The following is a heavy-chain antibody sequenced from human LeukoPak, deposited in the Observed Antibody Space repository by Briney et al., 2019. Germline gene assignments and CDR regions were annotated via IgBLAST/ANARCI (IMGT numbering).Heavy chain of an antibody. V-gene: IGHV1-69*06. CDR2: IIPMFGTA. CDR1: GGTFSRHA. Sequence: APVKVSCKASGGTFSRHAFSWVRQAPGQGLEWSGGIIPMFGTADYAQKLQGRVTITADKSTSTAYMELSNLTSEDTAVYYCARGDPPIEGYYFSYMDVWGKGTTVTVSS. J-gene: IGHJ6*03. CDR3: ARGDPPIEGYYFSYMDV. D-gene: IGHD2-21*01.